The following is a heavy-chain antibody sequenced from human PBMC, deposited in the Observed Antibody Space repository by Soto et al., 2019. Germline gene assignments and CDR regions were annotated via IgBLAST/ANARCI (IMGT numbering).Heavy chain of an antibody. V-gene: IGHV1-18*01. CDR3: ARDKGEETTSLDY. J-gene: IGHJ4*02. Sequence: ASVKVSCKASGYTFTNSGISWVRQTPGQGLEWMGWISAYKGDTNYAQNFQGRVTMTTDTSTSTVYMELSSLRSEDTAVYYCARDKGEETTSLDYWGQGTLVTVSS. CDR2: ISAYKGDT. CDR1: GYTFTNSG. D-gene: IGHD1-7*01.